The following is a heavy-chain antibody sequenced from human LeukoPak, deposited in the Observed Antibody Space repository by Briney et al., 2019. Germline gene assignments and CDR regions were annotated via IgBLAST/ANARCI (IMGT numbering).Heavy chain of an antibody. CDR3: ANGRSESYHY. J-gene: IGHJ4*02. CDR2: ITSSGAT. Sequence: PGASLRLSCAASGFTFSKYGAWVRQAPGKGLERVSAITSSGATYYADSVKGRFTISGDNSKNTLYLQMNSLGAEDTAVYYCANGRSESYHYWGQGTLVTVSS. CDR1: GFTFSKYG. D-gene: IGHD3-10*01. V-gene: IGHV3-23*01.